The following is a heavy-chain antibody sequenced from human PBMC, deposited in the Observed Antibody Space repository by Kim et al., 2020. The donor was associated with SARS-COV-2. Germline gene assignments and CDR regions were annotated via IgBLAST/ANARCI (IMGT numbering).Heavy chain of an antibody. V-gene: IGHV3-74*01. CDR1: GFTFSSYW. Sequence: GGSLRLSCAASGFTFSSYWMHWVRQAPGKGLVWVSRINSDGSSTSYADSVKGRFTISRDNAKNTLYLQMNSLRAEDTAVYYCARSQVVPAARKLDFDYWGQGTLVTVSS. D-gene: IGHD2-2*01. J-gene: IGHJ4*02. CDR2: INSDGSST. CDR3: ARSQVVPAARKLDFDY.